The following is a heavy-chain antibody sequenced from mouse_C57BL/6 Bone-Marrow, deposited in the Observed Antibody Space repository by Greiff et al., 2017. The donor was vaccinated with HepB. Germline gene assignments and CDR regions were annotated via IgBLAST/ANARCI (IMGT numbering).Heavy chain of an antibody. CDR1: GYTFTSYG. CDR2: IYPRSGNT. Sequence: VQLQESGAELARPGASVKLSCKASGYTFTSYGISWVKQRTGQGLEWIGEIYPRSGNTYYNEKFKGKATLTADKSSSTAYMELRSLTSEDSAVYFCARLRKRYFDVWGTGTTVTVSS. V-gene: IGHV1-81*01. CDR3: ARLRKRYFDV. J-gene: IGHJ1*03.